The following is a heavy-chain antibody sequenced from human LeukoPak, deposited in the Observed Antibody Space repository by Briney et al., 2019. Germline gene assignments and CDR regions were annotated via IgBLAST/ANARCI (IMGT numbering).Heavy chain of an antibody. CDR2: ISWNSGSI. J-gene: IGHJ6*02. CDR3: AKDIEAMTDYYYGMDV. CDR1: GFTFDDYA. Sequence: GGSLRLSCAASGFTFDDYAMHWVRQAPGKGLEWVSGISWNSGSIGYADSVKGRFTISRDNAKNSLYLQMNSLRAEDTALYYCAKDIEAMTDYYYGMDVWGQGTTVTVSS. V-gene: IGHV3-9*01.